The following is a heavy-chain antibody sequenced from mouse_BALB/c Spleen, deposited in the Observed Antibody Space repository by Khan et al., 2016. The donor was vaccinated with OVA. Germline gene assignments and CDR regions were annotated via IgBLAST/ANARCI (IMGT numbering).Heavy chain of an antibody. CDR2: ISSDGDYT. Sequence: EVELVESGGDLVKPGGSLKLSCAASGFTFSSYSMSWVRQTPDKRLEWVATISSDGDYTYFPDSVKGRFTISRDNAKTTLNLQVSSLKSEDTALYYCARHLTGSFAYWGQGTLVTVSA. CDR3: ARHLTGSFAY. J-gene: IGHJ3*01. V-gene: IGHV5-6*01. D-gene: IGHD4-1*01. CDR1: GFTFSSYS.